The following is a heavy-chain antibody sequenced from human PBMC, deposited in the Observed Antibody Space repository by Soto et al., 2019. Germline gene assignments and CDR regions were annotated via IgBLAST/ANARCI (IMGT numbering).Heavy chain of an antibody. Sequence: SETLSLTCTVSGGSISSGGYYWSWIRQHPGKGLEWIGYIYYSGSTYYNPSLKSRVTISVDTSKNQFSLKLSSVTAADTAVYYCARDLTTVTTPAYMDVWGKGTTVTVSS. CDR2: IYYSGST. CDR1: GGSISSGGYY. V-gene: IGHV4-31*03. CDR3: ARDLTTVTTPAYMDV. D-gene: IGHD4-17*01. J-gene: IGHJ6*03.